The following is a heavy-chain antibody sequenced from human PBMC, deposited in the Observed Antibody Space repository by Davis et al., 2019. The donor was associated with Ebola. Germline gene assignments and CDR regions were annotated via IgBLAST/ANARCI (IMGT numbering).Heavy chain of an antibody. CDR2: ISAYNGNT. D-gene: IGHD3/OR15-3a*01. CDR1: GGTFSSYA. Sequence: AASVKVSCKASGGTFSSYAISWVRQAPGQGLEWMGWISAYNGNTNYAQKLQGRVTMTTDTSTSTAYMELRSLRSDDTAVYYCARKYGTQDYYYGMDVWGQGTTVTVSS. V-gene: IGHV1-18*01. J-gene: IGHJ6*02. CDR3: ARKYGTQDYYYGMDV.